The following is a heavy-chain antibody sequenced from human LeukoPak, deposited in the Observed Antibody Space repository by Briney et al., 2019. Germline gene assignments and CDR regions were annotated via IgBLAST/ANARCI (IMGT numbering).Heavy chain of an antibody. D-gene: IGHD6-13*01. CDR3: AKEYSSSPGYYFDY. V-gene: IGHV3-23*01. J-gene: IGHJ4*02. CDR1: GFTFSSYG. Sequence: GGSLRLSCAASGFTFSSYGMHWVRQAPGKGLEWVSAISGSGGSTYYADSVKGRFTISRDNSKNTLYLQMNSLRAEDTAVYYCAKEYSSSPGYYFDYWGQGTLVTVSS. CDR2: ISGSGGST.